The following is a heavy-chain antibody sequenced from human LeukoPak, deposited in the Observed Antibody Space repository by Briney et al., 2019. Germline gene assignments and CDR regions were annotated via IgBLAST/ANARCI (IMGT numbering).Heavy chain of an antibody. Sequence: GGSLRLSCAASGFTFSCYSMNWVRQAPGKGLEWVSSISSSSSYIYYADSVKGRFTISRDNAKNSLYLQMNSLRAEDTAVYYCARGGAFNCLSSTSCYLSLSWSYYYGMDLWGQGTTVTVSS. D-gene: IGHD2-2*01. J-gene: IGHJ6*02. CDR2: ISSSSSYI. V-gene: IGHV3-21*01. CDR3: ARGGAFNCLSSTSCYLSLSWSYYYGMDL. CDR1: GFTFSCYS.